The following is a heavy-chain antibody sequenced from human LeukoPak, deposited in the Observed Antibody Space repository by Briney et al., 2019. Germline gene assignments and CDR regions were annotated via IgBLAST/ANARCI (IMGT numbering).Heavy chain of an antibody. Sequence: GGSLRLSCTASGFTFDAYAMNWVRQAPGKGLEWVSGLTNSGGTKYYADSVKGRFSISRDNSKITVSLQMNSLSADDTAVYYCARSAYLDSSGYYFDFWGQGTLVSVSS. D-gene: IGHD3-22*01. V-gene: IGHV3-23*01. CDR3: ARSAYLDSSGYYFDF. CDR2: LTNSGGTK. J-gene: IGHJ4*02. CDR1: GFTFDAYA.